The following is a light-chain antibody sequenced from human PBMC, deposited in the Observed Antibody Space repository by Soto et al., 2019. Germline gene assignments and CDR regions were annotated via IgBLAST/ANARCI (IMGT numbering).Light chain of an antibody. J-gene: IGKJ4*01. CDR2: DES. CDR3: QQYNNWPPVT. Sequence: EIVLTQSPGTLSLSPGERATLSCRASQSVSSSLAWYQQKPGQAPRLLIYDESSRATGIPARFSGSGSGTEFTLTISSLQSEDFAVYYCQQYNNWPPVTFGGGTKVDI. V-gene: IGKV3D-15*01. CDR1: QSVSSS.